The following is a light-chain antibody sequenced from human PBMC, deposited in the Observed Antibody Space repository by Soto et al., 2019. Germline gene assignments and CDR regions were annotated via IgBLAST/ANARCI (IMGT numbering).Light chain of an antibody. Sequence: SYELTQPPSVSVAPGQTARIPCGGNNIGSKSAHWYQQKPGQAPVLVVYDDRDRASGIPEQFSGSKSGNTASLTVSWLQAEDEADYYCSSFAGSNNFPYVFGTGTKVTVL. CDR3: SSFAGSNNFPYV. CDR1: NIGSKS. CDR2: DDR. J-gene: IGLJ1*01. V-gene: IGLV3-21*02.